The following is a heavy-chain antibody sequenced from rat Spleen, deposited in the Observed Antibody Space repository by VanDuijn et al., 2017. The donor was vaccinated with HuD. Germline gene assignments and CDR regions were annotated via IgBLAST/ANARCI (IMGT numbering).Heavy chain of an antibody. CDR2: VIHDGSRT. V-gene: IGHV5-29*01. Sequence: EVQLVQSGGGLVQPGRSMKLSCAASGLSFSNYDMAWVRQAPTKGLEWVATVIHDGSRTYYRDSVKGRFTISRDNAKSTLSLHMDSLRSEDTATYYCARLGITLGAGHWFAYWGQGTLVTVSS. D-gene: IGHD1-2*01. J-gene: IGHJ3*01. CDR1: GLSFSNYD. CDR3: ARLGITLGAGHWFAY.